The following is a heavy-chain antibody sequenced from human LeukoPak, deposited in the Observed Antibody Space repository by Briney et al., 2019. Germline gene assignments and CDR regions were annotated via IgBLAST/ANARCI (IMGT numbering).Heavy chain of an antibody. CDR2: IYNSGST. CDR1: GVSISSYY. CDR3: ARHRTDGTDFFDY. D-gene: IGHD3/OR15-3a*01. J-gene: IGHJ4*02. Sequence: KPSETLSLTCTVSGVSISSYYCSWIRQPPGKGLEWIAYIYNSGSTKHNPSLKSRVTISVDTSKNQLSLTMSSVTAADTAVYYCARHRTDGTDFFDYWGQGSLVTVSS. V-gene: IGHV4-59*08.